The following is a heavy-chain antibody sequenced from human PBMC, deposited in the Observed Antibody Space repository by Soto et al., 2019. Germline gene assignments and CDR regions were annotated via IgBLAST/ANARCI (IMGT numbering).Heavy chain of an antibody. CDR3: ARAPPYDAFDI. Sequence: QVQLQESGPVLVKPSQTLSLTCTVSGASISSGNYYWSWIRLPQGKGLEWIGYIYHTGNTYFNPSLKRXXSXSXXTPKNQFSLRLTSVTAADTAVYYCARAPPYDAFDIWGQGAMVTVSS. J-gene: IGHJ3*02. CDR1: GASISSGNYY. V-gene: IGHV4-30-4*01. CDR2: IYHTGNT.